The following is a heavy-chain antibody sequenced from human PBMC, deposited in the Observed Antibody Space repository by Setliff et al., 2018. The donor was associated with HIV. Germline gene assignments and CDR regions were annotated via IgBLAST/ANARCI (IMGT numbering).Heavy chain of an antibody. CDR2: INAGNGNT. V-gene: IGHV1-3*01. Sequence: SCKASGYSFTSYTIHWVRQAPGQGLEWMGWINAGNGNTKYSQKFRGRVTFTRDTSASTAYMELSGLGFEDTAVYYCARLSSAAMWGGGAFDIWGQGTMVTVSS. J-gene: IGHJ3*02. CDR1: GYSFTSYT. D-gene: IGHD2-2*01. CDR3: ARLSSAAMWGGGAFDI.